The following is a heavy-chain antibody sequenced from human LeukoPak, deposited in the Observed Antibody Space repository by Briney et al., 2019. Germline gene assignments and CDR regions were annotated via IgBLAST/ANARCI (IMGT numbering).Heavy chain of an antibody. Sequence: PGGSLRLSCAASGFTFSSYSMNWVRQAPGKGLEWVSYISSSGSTIYYADSVKGRFTISRDNAKNSLYLQMNSLRAEDTAVYYCARDRDYYGSGSYSAPDYWGQGTLVTVSS. J-gene: IGHJ4*02. V-gene: IGHV3-48*04. CDR2: ISSSGSTI. D-gene: IGHD3-10*01. CDR3: ARDRDYYGSGSYSAPDY. CDR1: GFTFSSYS.